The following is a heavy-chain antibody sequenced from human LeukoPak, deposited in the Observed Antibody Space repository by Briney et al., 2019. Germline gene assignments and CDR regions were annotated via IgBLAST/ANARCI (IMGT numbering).Heavy chain of an antibody. CDR2: IKPNSGGT. CDR1: GYTFTVYY. Sequence: GASVTLSCTSSGYTFTVYYMHWVRRATGQRLEWMRQIKPNSGGTNYAQKFQGRVTMTRDTSISTAYMELSRLRSDDTAVYYCARESLLLRGVDYWGQGTLVTVSS. CDR3: ARESLLLRGVDY. V-gene: IGHV1-2*06. D-gene: IGHD2-21*01. J-gene: IGHJ4*02.